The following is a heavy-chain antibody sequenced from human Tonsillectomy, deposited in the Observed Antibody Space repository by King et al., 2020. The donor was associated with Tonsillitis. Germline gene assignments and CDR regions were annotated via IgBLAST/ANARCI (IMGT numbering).Heavy chain of an antibody. CDR1: GFTFSSYS. CDR2: ISSSSSYI. Sequence: VQLVESGGGLVKPGGSLRLSCAASGFTFSSYSMNWVRQAPGKGLEWVSSISSSSSYIYYADSVKGRFTISRDNAKNSLYLQMNSLRAEDTAVYYCARGRPGVAARGGVLYAFDIWGQGTMVTVSS. D-gene: IGHD6-6*01. CDR3: ARGRPGVAARGGVLYAFDI. J-gene: IGHJ3*02. V-gene: IGHV3-21*01.